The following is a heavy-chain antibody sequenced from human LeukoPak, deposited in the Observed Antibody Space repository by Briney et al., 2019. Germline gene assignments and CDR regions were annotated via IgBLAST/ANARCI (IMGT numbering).Heavy chain of an antibody. J-gene: IGHJ4*02. CDR2: IYSGGST. Sequence: GGSLRLSCAASGFTVSSNYMSWVRQAPGKGLEWVSVIYSGGSTYYADSVKGRFTISRHNSKNMLYLQMNSLRAEDTAVYYCAKDDCTNGICYKNWGQGTLVTVSS. V-gene: IGHV3-53*04. CDR1: GFTVSSNY. CDR3: AKDDCTNGICYKN. D-gene: IGHD2-8*01.